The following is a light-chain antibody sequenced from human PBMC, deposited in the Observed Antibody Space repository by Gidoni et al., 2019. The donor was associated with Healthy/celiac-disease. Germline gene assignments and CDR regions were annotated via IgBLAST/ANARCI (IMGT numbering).Light chain of an antibody. Sequence: QSVLTQPPSASGTPGQRVTISCSGSSSNIGSTTVNCYQQLPGTAPNLLIYSNNQRPSGVPDRFSGSKSGTSASLAISGLQSEDEADYYCAAWDDSLNGWVFGGGTKLTVL. V-gene: IGLV1-44*01. CDR3: AAWDDSLNGWV. J-gene: IGLJ3*02. CDR1: SSNIGSTT. CDR2: SNN.